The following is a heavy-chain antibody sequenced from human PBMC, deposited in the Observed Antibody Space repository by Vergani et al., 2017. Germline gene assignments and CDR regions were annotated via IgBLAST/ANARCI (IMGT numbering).Heavy chain of an antibody. CDR3: ARKGYCSGGSCYSGSNWFDP. CDR1: GGSISSYY. CDR2: IYYSGST. J-gene: IGHJ5*02. D-gene: IGHD2-15*01. V-gene: IGHV4-59*01. Sequence: QVQLQESGPGLVKPSETLSLTCTVSGGSISSYYWSWIRQPPGKGLEWIGYIYYSGSTNDNPSLKSRVTISVDTSKNQFSLKLSSVTAADTAVYYCARKGYCSGGSCYSGSNWFDPWGQGTLVTVSS.